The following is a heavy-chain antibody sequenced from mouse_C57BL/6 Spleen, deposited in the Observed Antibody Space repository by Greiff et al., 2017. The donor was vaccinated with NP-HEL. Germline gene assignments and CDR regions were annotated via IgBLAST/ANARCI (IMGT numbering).Heavy chain of an antibody. CDR1: GFNIKDYY. Sequence: VQLKESGAELVKPGASVKLSCTASGFNIKDYYMHWVKQRTEQGLEWIGRIDPEDGETKYAPKFQGKATITADTSSNPAYLQLRSLTSEDTAVYYCARRGDFTTVVAIRPYWYFDVWGTGTTVTVSS. D-gene: IGHD1-1*01. CDR2: IDPEDGET. V-gene: IGHV14-2*01. CDR3: ARRGDFTTVVAIRPYWYFDV. J-gene: IGHJ1*03.